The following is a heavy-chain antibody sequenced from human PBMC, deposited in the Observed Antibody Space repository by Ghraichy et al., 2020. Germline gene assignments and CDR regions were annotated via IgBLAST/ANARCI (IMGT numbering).Heavy chain of an antibody. V-gene: IGHV4-59*01. D-gene: IGHD2-2*02. Sequence: SQTLSLTCPVSGGSISSYYWSWVRQPPGKGLEWIGYIYYSGSTNYNPSLKSRVTISVDTSKNQFSLKLSSVTAADTAVYYCARVGALYCSSNSCYSRRYYGMDVWGKGTTVTVSS. J-gene: IGHJ6*04. CDR1: GGSISSYY. CDR3: ARVGALYCSSNSCYSRRYYGMDV. CDR2: IYYSGST.